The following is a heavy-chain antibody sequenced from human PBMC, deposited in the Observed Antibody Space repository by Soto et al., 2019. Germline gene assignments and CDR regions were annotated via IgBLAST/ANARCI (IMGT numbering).Heavy chain of an antibody. D-gene: IGHD1-26*01. CDR1: GGSISLYY. V-gene: IGHV4-59*01. CDR3: ARDRLWLGEGSYYEYYYYYGMDV. CDR2: IYYSGST. Sequence: SGSLSITCTASGGSISLYYWSWIRQPPGKGLEWIGYIYYSGSTNYNPSLKSRVTISVDTSKNQFSLKLSSVTAADTAVYYCARDRLWLGEGSYYEYYYYYGMDVWGQGTTVTVSS. J-gene: IGHJ6*02.